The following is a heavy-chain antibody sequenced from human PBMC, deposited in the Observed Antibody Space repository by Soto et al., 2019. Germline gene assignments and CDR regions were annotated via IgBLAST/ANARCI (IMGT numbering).Heavy chain of an antibody. V-gene: IGHV1-18*01. CDR2: ISAYNGNT. CDR3: ARDAGWTYYDGSGSYQALFDY. D-gene: IGHD3-10*01. J-gene: IGHJ4*02. Sequence: QVQLVQSGAEVKKPGASVKVSCKASGYTFTSYGISWVRQAPGQGLEWMGWISAYNGNTNYAQKLQGRVTMTTDTSTSTAYMELRSLRSDDTAVYYCARDAGWTYYDGSGSYQALFDYWGQGTLVTVSS. CDR1: GYTFTSYG.